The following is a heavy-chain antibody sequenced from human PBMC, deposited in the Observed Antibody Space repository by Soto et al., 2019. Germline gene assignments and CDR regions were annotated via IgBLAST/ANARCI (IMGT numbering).Heavy chain of an antibody. Sequence: GASVKVSCKASGGTFSSYAISWVRQAPGQGLEWMGGIIPIFGTANYAQKFQGRVTITADESTSTAYMELSSLRSEDTAVYYCAREKRITIFGVVITNYFDYWGQGTLVTVSS. CDR1: GGTFSSYA. V-gene: IGHV1-69*13. D-gene: IGHD3-3*01. CDR3: AREKRITIFGVVITNYFDY. CDR2: IIPIFGTA. J-gene: IGHJ4*02.